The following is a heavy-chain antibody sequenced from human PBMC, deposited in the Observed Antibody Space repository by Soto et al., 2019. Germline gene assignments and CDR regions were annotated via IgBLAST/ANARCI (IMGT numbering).Heavy chain of an antibody. CDR2: IGAYNGNT. V-gene: IGHV1-18*01. CDR3: AREVVRVAGTRWFDP. J-gene: IGHJ5*02. Sequence: GASVKVSCKTSDYTFTTYDISWVRQAPGQGLEWMGWIGAYNGNTNYAQKFQGRVTMTTDTPTRTAYVELRSLRSDDTAVYYCAREVVRVAGTRWFDPWGQGTLVTVSS. D-gene: IGHD6-19*01. CDR1: DYTFTTYD.